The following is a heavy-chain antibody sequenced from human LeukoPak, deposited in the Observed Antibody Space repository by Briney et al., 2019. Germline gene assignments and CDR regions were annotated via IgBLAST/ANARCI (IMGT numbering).Heavy chain of an antibody. CDR3: ARDHPEPAHYYDSSGYLDY. CDR2: INPNSGGT. J-gene: IGHJ4*02. V-gene: IGHV1-2*02. CDR1: GYTLTELS. D-gene: IGHD3-22*01. Sequence: GASVKVSCKVSGYTLTELSMHWVRQAPGKGLEWMGWINPNSGGTNYAQKFQGRVTMTRDTSISTAYMELSRLRSDDTAVYYCARDHPEPAHYYDSSGYLDYWGQGTLVTVSS.